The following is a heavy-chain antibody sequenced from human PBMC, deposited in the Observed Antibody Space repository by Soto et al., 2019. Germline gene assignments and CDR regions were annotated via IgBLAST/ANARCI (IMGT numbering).Heavy chain of an antibody. D-gene: IGHD6-6*01. V-gene: IGHV1-3*05. CDR2: INAGNGNT. Sequence: QVQLVQSGAEEKKPGASVKVSCKASGYTFTSYAMHWVRQAPGQRLEWMGWINAGNGNTKYSQKFQGRVTITRDTSASTAYMELSSLRSEDTAVYFCARAPGGSSSFVDYWGQGSLVTVSS. CDR3: ARAPGGSSSFVDY. CDR1: GYTFTSYA. J-gene: IGHJ4*02.